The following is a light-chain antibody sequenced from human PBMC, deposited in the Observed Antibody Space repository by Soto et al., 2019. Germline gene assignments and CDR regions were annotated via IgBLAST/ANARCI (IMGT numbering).Light chain of an antibody. CDR2: WAS. Sequence: DIVMTQSPDSLAVSLGERATINCKSSQSVLYRSNNKNYLAWYQQKPGQPPKLLIYWASTRESGVPDRFSGSGSGTDFTLTISSLQAEDVAVYYCQQYYSTPPYTFGHGTKLEIK. J-gene: IGKJ2*01. CDR3: QQYYSTPPYT. V-gene: IGKV4-1*01. CDR1: QSVLYRSNNKNY.